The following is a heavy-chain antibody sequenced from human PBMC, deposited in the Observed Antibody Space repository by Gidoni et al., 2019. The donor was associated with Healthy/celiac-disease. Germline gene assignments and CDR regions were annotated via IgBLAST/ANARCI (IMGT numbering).Heavy chain of an antibody. CDR1: GFTFSSYA. D-gene: IGHD2-15*01. Sequence: EVQLLASGGGLVQPGGSLRLSCAASGFTFSSYAMSWVRQAPGKGREWVSAISGSGGSTYYADSVKGRFTISRDNTKNTLYLQMNSLRAEDTAVYYCAKDRSRYCSGGSCYWVYWGQGTLVTVSS. V-gene: IGHV3-23*01. CDR2: ISGSGGST. CDR3: AKDRSRYCSGGSCYWVY. J-gene: IGHJ4*02.